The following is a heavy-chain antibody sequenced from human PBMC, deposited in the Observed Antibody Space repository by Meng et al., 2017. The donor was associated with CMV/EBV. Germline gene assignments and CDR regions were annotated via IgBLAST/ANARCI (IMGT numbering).Heavy chain of an antibody. V-gene: IGHV3-23*01. Sequence: SYAMGWVRQAPGKGLEWVSAISGSGGSTYYADSVKGRFTISRDNSKNTLYLQMNSLRAEDTAVYYCAKGDYDYVWGSYRPPLYFDYWGQGTLVTVSS. CDR2: ISGSGGST. CDR3: AKGDYDYVWGSYRPPLYFDY. J-gene: IGHJ4*02. CDR1: SYA. D-gene: IGHD3-16*02.